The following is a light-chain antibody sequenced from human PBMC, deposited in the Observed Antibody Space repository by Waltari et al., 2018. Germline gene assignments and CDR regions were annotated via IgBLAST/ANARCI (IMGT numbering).Light chain of an antibody. V-gene: IGLV2-8*01. CDR3: SSYAGSNNFVV. Sequence: QSALTQPPSASGSPGQSVTISCTGTSSDVGGYNYVSWYQHHPGKAPKLMIFEVFKRPSGVPDRCSGSKSGNTASLTVSGLRADDEADYYCSSYAGSNNFVVFGGGTKLTVL. CDR2: EVF. J-gene: IGLJ2*01. CDR1: SSDVGGYNY.